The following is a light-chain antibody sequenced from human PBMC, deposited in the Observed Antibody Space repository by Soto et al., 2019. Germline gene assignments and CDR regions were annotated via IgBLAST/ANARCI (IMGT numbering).Light chain of an antibody. J-gene: IGKJ2*01. CDR3: QQYGSSPPYT. CDR1: QSVTSNY. Sequence: ENILTQSPGTLCLSSGERATLSCRASQSVTSNYLAWYQQKPGQAPRLLIYGAFTRATGIPDRFSGSGSGTDFTLTISRLEPEDFAVYHCQQYGSSPPYTFGQGTKLEI. CDR2: GAF. V-gene: IGKV3-20*01.